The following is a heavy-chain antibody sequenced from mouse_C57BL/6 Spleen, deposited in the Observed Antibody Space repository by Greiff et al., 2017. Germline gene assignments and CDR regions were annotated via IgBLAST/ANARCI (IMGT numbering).Heavy chain of an antibody. CDR1: GYSFTGYF. J-gene: IGHJ3*01. CDR2: INPYNGDT. V-gene: IGHV1-20*01. CDR3: ARQDSWFAY. Sequence: EVKLQQSGPELVKPGDSVKISCKASGYSFTGYFMNWVMQSHGKSLEWIGRINPYNGDTFYNQKFKGKATLTVDKSSSTAHMELRSLTSEDSAVYYCARQDSWFAYWGQGTLVTVSA.